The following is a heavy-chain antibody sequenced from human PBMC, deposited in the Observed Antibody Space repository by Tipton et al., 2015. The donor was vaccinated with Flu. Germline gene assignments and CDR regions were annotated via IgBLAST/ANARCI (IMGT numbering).Heavy chain of an antibody. CDR2: VYNRGSA. V-gene: IGHV4-61*03. D-gene: IGHD3-3*01. Sequence: TLSLTCTVSGGSVSSGSYYWSWIRQPPGKGLEWIGNVYNRGSANYSPSLKSRVTISVDTSRNHFSLRLRSVTAADAAVYYCARGGVFTGFGVVGLFGFCVCGQGKMVPVS. CDR3: ARGGVFTGFGVVGLFGFCV. J-gene: IGHJ3*01. CDR1: GGSVSSGSYY.